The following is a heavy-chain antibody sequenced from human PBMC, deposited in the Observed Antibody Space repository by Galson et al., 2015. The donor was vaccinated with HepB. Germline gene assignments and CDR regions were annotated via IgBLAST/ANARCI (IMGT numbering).Heavy chain of an antibody. Sequence: LRLSCAASGFTFSSYAIMWVRQAPGKGLGWVSGMSDNGDNTFYADSVKGRFTISRDISKNTVYLQMNSLRVEDTAVYYCATRSGASGWYSYFQPWGQGTLVTVSS. J-gene: IGHJ1*01. CDR2: MSDNGDNT. CDR1: GFTFSSYA. V-gene: IGHV3-23*01. D-gene: IGHD6-19*01. CDR3: ATRSGASGWYSYFQP.